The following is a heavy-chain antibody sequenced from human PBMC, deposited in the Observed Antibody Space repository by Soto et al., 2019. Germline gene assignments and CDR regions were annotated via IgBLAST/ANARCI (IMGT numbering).Heavy chain of an antibody. J-gene: IGHJ4*02. D-gene: IGHD1-26*01. CDR1: GGPISTGGHF. CDR2: IYYSGTT. Sequence: QVQLEESGPGLVKASQTLSLTCTVSGGPISTGGHFWSWIRQHPKKGLEWIGYIYYSGTTHYNASLKSRDTVSVDTSKNQFSLKLTSVTAADTAVYYCARVVSGSYFDCWGQGTLVTVSS. V-gene: IGHV4-31*03. CDR3: ARVVSGSYFDC.